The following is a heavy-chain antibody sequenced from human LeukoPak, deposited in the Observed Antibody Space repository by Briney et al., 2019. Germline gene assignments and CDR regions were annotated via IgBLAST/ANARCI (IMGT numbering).Heavy chain of an antibody. Sequence: ASVKVSCKASGYTFTSYDINWVRQATGQGLEWTGWMNPNSGNTGYAQKFQGRVTMTRNTSISTAYMELSSLRSEDTAVYYCARGPLGYCTNGVCIKWGPGTLVTVSS. CDR2: MNPNSGNT. CDR3: ARGPLGYCTNGVCIK. J-gene: IGHJ4*02. V-gene: IGHV1-8*01. D-gene: IGHD2-8*01. CDR1: GYTFTSYD.